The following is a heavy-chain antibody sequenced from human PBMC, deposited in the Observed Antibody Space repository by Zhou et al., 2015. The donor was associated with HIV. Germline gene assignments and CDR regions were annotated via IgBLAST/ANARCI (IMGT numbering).Heavy chain of an antibody. CDR2: IIPIFGTA. V-gene: IGHV1-69*01. CDR1: GGTFSSYA. Sequence: QVLLVQSGAEVKKPGSSVKVSCKASGGTFSSYAISWVRQAPGQGLEWMGGIIPIFGTANYAQKFQGRVTITADESTSTAYMELSSLRSEDTAVYYCARDLWEYSSSPSSVYYYYYMDVWGKGTTVTVSS. D-gene: IGHD6-6*01. CDR3: ARDLWEYSSSPSSVYYYYYMDV. J-gene: IGHJ6*03.